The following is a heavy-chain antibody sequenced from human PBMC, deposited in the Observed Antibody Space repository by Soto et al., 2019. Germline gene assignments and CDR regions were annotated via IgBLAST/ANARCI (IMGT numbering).Heavy chain of an antibody. V-gene: IGHV4-34*01. CDR2: ITHSGST. CDR3: ARSSVRGWSY. J-gene: IGHJ4*02. CDR1: GGSFSCYC. D-gene: IGHD3-10*02. Sequence: SETLSLTCAVYGGSFSCYCWTWIRQPPGKGLEWIGEITHSGSTNYNPSLKSRVTISVDTSKNQFSLNLNSVTAADTAVYYCARSSVRGWSYWGQGTLVTVSS.